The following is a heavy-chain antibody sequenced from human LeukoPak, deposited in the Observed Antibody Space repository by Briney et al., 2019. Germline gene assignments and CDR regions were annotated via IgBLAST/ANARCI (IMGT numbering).Heavy chain of an antibody. V-gene: IGHV1-69*13. D-gene: IGHD6-13*01. Sequence: ASVKVSCKASGGTFSSYAISWVRQAPGQGLEWMGGIIPIFGTANYAQKFQGRVTTTADESTSTAYMELSSLRSEDTAVYYCARARSWPRDAFDIWGQGTMVTVSS. CDR1: GGTFSSYA. J-gene: IGHJ3*02. CDR3: ARARSWPRDAFDI. CDR2: IIPIFGTA.